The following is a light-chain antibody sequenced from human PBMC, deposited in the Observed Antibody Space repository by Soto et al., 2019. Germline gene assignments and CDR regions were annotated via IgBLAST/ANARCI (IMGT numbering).Light chain of an antibody. CDR1: SSDVGGYNN. CDR2: DVS. V-gene: IGLV2-14*01. J-gene: IGLJ1*01. CDR3: NSYTSRSSSTYV. Sequence: QSALTQPASVSGSPGQSITISCTGTSSDVGGYNNVSWYQQHPGKAPKLMIYDVSNRPSGVSNRFSGSKSGNTASLTISWLQAEDEADYYCNSYTSRSSSTYVFGTGTKVTVL.